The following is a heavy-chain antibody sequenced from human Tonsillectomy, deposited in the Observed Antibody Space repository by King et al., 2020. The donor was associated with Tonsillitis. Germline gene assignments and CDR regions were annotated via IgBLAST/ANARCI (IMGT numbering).Heavy chain of an antibody. Sequence: QLQESGPGLVKPSGTLSLTCAVSGGSISSSNWWSWVRQPPGKGLEWIGEIYHSGSTNYKPSLKSRVTISVDKSKNHFSLKLTSVTAADTAVYYCASGYCTSTSGYEAFDYWGQGTLVTVSS. D-gene: IGHD2-2*01. V-gene: IGHV4-4*02. J-gene: IGHJ4*02. CDR1: GGSISSSNW. CDR3: ASGYCTSTSGYEAFDY. CDR2: IYHSGST.